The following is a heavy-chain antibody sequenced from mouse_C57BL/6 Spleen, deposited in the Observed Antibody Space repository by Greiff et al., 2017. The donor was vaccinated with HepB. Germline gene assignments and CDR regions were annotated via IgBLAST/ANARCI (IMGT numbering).Heavy chain of an antibody. V-gene: IGHV1-50*01. D-gene: IGHD1-1*01. CDR1: GYTFTSYW. CDR3: ARRGYYYGSSLRGLDFDY. CDR2: IDPSDSYT. Sequence: QVQLQQPGAELVKPGASVKLSCKASGYTFTSYWMQWVKQRPGQGLEWIGEIDPSDSYTNYNQKFKGKATLTVDTSSSTAYMQLSSLTSEDSAVYYCARRGYYYGSSLRGLDFDYWGQGTTLTVSS. J-gene: IGHJ2*01.